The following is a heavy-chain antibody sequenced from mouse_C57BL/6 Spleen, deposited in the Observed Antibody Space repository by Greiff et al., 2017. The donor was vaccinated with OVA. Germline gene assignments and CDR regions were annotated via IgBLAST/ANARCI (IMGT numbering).Heavy chain of an antibody. D-gene: IGHD3-3*01. V-gene: IGHV14-4*01. Sequence: EVKLMESGAELVRPGASVKLSCTASGFNIKDDYMHWVKQRPEQGLEWIGWIDPENGDTEYAPKFQGKATITADTAYNTAYLQISSLTAEDTAVCYGTTGGTGFAYWGQGTLVTVSA. CDR2: IDPENGDT. CDR1: GFNIKDDY. CDR3: TTGGTGFAY. J-gene: IGHJ3*01.